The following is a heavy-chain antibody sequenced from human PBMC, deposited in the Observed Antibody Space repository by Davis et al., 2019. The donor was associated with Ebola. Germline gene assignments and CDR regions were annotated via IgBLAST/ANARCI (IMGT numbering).Heavy chain of an antibody. CDR3: ARDGSYWYFDL. D-gene: IGHD2-2*03. J-gene: IGHJ2*01. CDR1: GYTFTGYY. V-gene: IGHV1-2*02. Sequence: ASVKVSCKASGYTFTGYYIHWVRQAPGQGLEWMGWMNPNSGGTSYTQKFQGRVTMTTDTSTTTAYMELRSLRSDDTAVYYCARDGSYWYFDLWGHGTLVTVSS. CDR2: MNPNSGGT.